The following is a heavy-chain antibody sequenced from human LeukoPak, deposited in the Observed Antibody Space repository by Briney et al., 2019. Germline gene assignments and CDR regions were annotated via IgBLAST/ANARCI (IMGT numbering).Heavy chain of an antibody. CDR3: ARDRPWLGIINSDSDI. CDR1: GFTITNHG. J-gene: IGHJ3*02. Sequence: GGSLRLSCAASGFTITNHGIHWVRQVPGKGLEWVTVISYDGSKKYYAESVKGRFTISRDTSKNAVYLQMDSLRPEDTDLYYCARDRPWLGIINSDSDIWGHGTMVTVSS. D-gene: IGHD6-19*01. CDR2: ISYDGSKK. V-gene: IGHV3-30*03.